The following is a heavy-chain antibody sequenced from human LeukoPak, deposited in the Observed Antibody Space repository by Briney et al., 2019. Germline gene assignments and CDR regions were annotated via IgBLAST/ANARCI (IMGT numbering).Heavy chain of an antibody. D-gene: IGHD2-2*01. CDR1: GGSISSGGYY. CDR3: ARDHCNSTSCYFDY. J-gene: IGHJ4*03. V-gene: IGHV4-31*03. Sequence: SETLSLTCTVSGGSISSGGYYWSWIRQHPGKGLEWIGYIYYSGSTYYNPSLKSRVTISVDTSKNQFSLKLSSVTAADTAVYYCARDHCNSTSCYFDYWGQGTLVTVSS. CDR2: IYYSGST.